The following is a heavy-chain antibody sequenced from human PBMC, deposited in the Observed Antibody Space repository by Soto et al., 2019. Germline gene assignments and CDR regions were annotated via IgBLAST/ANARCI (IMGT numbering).Heavy chain of an antibody. D-gene: IGHD1-26*01. V-gene: IGHV4-59*08. CDR2: IYFSGST. J-gene: IGHJ6*02. CDR3: ARLSGGYYYYGMDV. CDR1: GGSISSYY. Sequence: PSETLSLTCTVSGGSISSYYWSWIRQPPGKGLEWIGYIYFSGSTNYNPSLKSRVTISVDTSKNQFSLKLSSVTAAVTAVYFCARLSGGYYYYGMDVWGQGTTVTVSS.